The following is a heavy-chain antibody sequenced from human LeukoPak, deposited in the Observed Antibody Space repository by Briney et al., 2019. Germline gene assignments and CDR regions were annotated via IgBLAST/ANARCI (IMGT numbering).Heavy chain of an antibody. CDR1: GFTFSSYS. CDR3: AKIGSRIAVAGTGDY. J-gene: IGHJ4*02. D-gene: IGHD6-19*01. CDR2: ISSSSSTI. Sequence: GGSLRLSCAASGFTFSSYSMNWVRQAPGKGLEWISYISSSSSTIYYADSVKGRFTISRDNSKNTLYLQMNSLRAEDTAVYYCAKIGSRIAVAGTGDYWGQGTLVTVSS. V-gene: IGHV3-48*01.